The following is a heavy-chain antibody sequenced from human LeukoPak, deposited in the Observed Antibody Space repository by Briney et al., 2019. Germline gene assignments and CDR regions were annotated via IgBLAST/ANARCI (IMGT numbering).Heavy chain of an antibody. CDR1: GFTFSNYA. CDR2: ISGSASST. V-gene: IGHV3-23*01. CDR3: AKETSRIGGSMASFDY. Sequence: GGSLRLSCAASGFTFSNYAVSWVRQAPGKGLEWVSAISGSASSTYYADSVKGRFTISRDNSKNTLYLQMNSLRAEDTAVYYCAKETSRIGGSMASFDYWGQGTLVTVSS. J-gene: IGHJ4*02. D-gene: IGHD1-26*01.